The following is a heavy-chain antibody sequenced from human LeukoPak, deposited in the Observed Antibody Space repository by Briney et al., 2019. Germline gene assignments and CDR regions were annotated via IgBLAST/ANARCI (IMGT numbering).Heavy chain of an antibody. CDR3: ARDGRDWIQPKGYYYYGMDV. J-gene: IGHJ6*02. Sequence: EASVKVSFKASGGTFSIYAISWVRQAPGQGGEWMGRIIPILGIANYAQKFQGSVTITADKSTSTAYMELSSLRSEDTAVYYCARDGRDWIQPKGYYYYGMDVWGQGTTVTVSS. CDR2: IIPILGIA. CDR1: GGTFSIYA. D-gene: IGHD5-18*01. V-gene: IGHV1-69*04.